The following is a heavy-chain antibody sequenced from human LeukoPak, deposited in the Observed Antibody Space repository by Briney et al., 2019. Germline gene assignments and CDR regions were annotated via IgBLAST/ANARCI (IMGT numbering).Heavy chain of an antibody. CDR1: GFTFSNYW. CDR3: ARGADSGYSSDN. CDR2: INSDGRST. Sequence: GGSLRLSWAASGFTFSNYWMHWVRQAAGKGLVWVSRINSDGRSTNYADSVKGRFTISRDNAKNTLYLQMNSLRAEDTAVYYCARGADSGYSSDNWGQGTLVSVSS. V-gene: IGHV3-74*01. D-gene: IGHD3-9*01. J-gene: IGHJ4*02.